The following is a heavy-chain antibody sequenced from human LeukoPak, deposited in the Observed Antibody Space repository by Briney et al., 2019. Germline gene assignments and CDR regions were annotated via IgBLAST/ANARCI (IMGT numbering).Heavy chain of an antibody. V-gene: IGHV4-39*02. J-gene: IGHJ5*02. D-gene: IGHD1/OR15-1a*01. Sequence: SETLSLTCTVSGGSISTSSYYWGWIRQPPGKGLEWIGSIHYSGSTYYNPSLKSRVTISVDTSRNHFSLKLSSVSAADTAIYYCARRGRNWNNGWFDPWGQGTLVTVSS. CDR1: GGSISTSSYY. CDR3: ARRGRNWNNGWFDP. CDR2: IHYSGST.